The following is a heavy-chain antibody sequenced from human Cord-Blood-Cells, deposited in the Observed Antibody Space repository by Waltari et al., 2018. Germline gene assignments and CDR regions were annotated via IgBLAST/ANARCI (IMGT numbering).Heavy chain of an antibody. D-gene: IGHD3-10*01. J-gene: IGHJ6*02. CDR3: AKGRGVIHYYYGMDV. Sequence: EVQLVESGGGLVQPGRSLRLSCAASGFTFDAYAMPWVRQAPGKGLEWVSGISWNSGSIGYADSVKGRFTISRDNAKNSLYLQMNSLRAEDTALYYCAKGRGVIHYYYGMDVWGQGTTVTVSS. CDR2: ISWNSGSI. CDR1: GFTFDAYA. V-gene: IGHV3-9*01.